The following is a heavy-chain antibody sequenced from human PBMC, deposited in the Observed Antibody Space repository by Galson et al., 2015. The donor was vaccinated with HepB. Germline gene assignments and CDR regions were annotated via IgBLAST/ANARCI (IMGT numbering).Heavy chain of an antibody. CDR2: IYYSGST. D-gene: IGHD3-22*01. V-gene: IGHV4-59*01. CDR3: ARVPYYYDSSGYPRGLNAFDI. Sequence: SETLSLTCTVSGGSISSYYWSWIRQPPGKGLEWIGYIYYSGSTNYNPSLKSRVTISVDTSKNQFSLKLSSVTAADTAVYYCARVPYYYDSSGYPRGLNAFDIWGQGTMVTVSS. J-gene: IGHJ3*02. CDR1: GGSISSYY.